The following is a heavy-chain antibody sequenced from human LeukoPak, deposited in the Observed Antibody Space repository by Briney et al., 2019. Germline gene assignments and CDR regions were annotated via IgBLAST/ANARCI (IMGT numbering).Heavy chain of an antibody. CDR2: IYTTGST. Sequence: SETLSLTCTVSDGSISSYSWSWIRQPAGKGLEWIGRIYTTGSTHYNPSLKSRVTMSLDTSKNKLSLKLSSVTAADTAVYYCAREGGTVTPTLGYWGQGTLVTVSS. D-gene: IGHD4-11*01. CDR3: AREGGTVTPTLGY. V-gene: IGHV4-4*07. J-gene: IGHJ4*02. CDR1: DGSISSYS.